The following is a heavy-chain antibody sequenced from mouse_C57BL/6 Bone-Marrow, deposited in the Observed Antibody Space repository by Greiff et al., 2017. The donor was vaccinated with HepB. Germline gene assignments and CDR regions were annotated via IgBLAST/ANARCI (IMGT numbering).Heavy chain of an antibody. D-gene: IGHD1-1*01. CDR2: ILPGRGST. J-gene: IGHJ4*01. V-gene: IGHV1-9*01. CDR1: GYTFTGYW. CDR3: ARDYGSSYYYAMDY. Sequence: QVQLQQSGAELMKPGASVKLSCKATGYTFTGYWIEWVKQKPGHGLEWIGEILPGRGSTNYNEKFKGKATFTADTSSNTAYMQLSSLTTEDSAIYYCARDYGSSYYYAMDYWGQGTSVTVSS.